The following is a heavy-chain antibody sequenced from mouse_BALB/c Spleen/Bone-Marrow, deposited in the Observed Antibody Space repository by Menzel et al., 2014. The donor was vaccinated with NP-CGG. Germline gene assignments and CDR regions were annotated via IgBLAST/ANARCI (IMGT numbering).Heavy chain of an antibody. CDR2: ISNGSSYT. Sequence: EVKLQESGGDLVKPGGSLKLSCAASGFTFSSYGMSWVRQTPDKRLEWVATISNGSSYTFYPDSVKGRFTISIANAKNSLYLQISSMKSEDTAMYYCAIRRDGPYAMDYWGQGTSVTVSS. D-gene: IGHD2-3*01. CDR3: AIRRDGPYAMDY. CDR1: GFTFSSYG. V-gene: IGHV5-6*01. J-gene: IGHJ4*01.